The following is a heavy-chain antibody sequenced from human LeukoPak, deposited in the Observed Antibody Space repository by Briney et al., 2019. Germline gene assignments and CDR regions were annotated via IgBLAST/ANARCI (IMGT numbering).Heavy chain of an antibody. Sequence: ASVKVSCEASGYTFTSYGISWVRQAPGQGLEWMGRISAYNGNTNYAQKLQGRVTMTTDTSTSTAYMELRSLRSDDTAVYYCARDIPRGYCSGGSCYFVFGYWGQGTLVTVSS. CDR1: GYTFTSYG. D-gene: IGHD2-15*01. J-gene: IGHJ4*02. V-gene: IGHV1-18*01. CDR3: ARDIPRGYCSGGSCYFVFGY. CDR2: ISAYNGNT.